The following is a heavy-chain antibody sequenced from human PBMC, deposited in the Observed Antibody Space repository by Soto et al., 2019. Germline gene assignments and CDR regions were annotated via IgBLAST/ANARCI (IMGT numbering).Heavy chain of an antibody. J-gene: IGHJ4*02. Sequence: GGSLKLSCAASGFTFSDYYMSWIRQAPGKGLEWVSYISSSSSTIYYADYVKGRFTISRDNAKNSLYLQMNSLRAEDTAVYYCAIQYYYDSSGYYYESRFYDWGQGTLVTVSS. V-gene: IGHV3-11*01. CDR1: GFTFSDYY. CDR2: ISSSSSTI. CDR3: AIQYYYDSSGYYYESRFYD. D-gene: IGHD3-22*01.